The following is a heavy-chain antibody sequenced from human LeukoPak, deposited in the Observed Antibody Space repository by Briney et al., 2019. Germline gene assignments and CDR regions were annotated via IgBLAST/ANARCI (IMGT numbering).Heavy chain of an antibody. Sequence: PPETLSLTCAVYGGSFSGYYWSWIRQPPGKGLEWIGEINHSGSTNYNPSLKSRVTISVDTSKNQFSLKLSSVTAADTAVYYCARAYYDFWSALKGAFDIWGQGTMVTVSS. CDR1: GGSFSGYY. CDR3: ARAYYDFWSALKGAFDI. CDR2: INHSGST. D-gene: IGHD3-3*01. J-gene: IGHJ3*02. V-gene: IGHV4-34*01.